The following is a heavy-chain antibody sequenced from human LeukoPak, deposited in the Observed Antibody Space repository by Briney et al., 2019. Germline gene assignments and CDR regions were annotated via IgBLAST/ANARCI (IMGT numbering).Heavy chain of an antibody. V-gene: IGHV1-2*02. CDR3: ASVGYSSGWYWDY. Sequence: ASVKVSCKASGYTFTGYYMHWVRQAPGQGLEWMGWINPNSGGTNYAQKFQGRVTMTRDTSISTAYMELSRLRSDDTTVYYCASVGYSSGWYWDYWGQGTLVTVS. D-gene: IGHD6-19*01. CDR2: INPNSGGT. CDR1: GYTFTGYY. J-gene: IGHJ4*02.